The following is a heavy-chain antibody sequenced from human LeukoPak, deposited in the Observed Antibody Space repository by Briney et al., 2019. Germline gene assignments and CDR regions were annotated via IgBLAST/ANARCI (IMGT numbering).Heavy chain of an antibody. J-gene: IGHJ5*02. CDR2: INWNGGST. D-gene: IGHD2-2*02. CDR1: GFTFDDYG. CDR3: ARDLGYCSSTSCYSWFDP. Sequence: AGGSLRLSCAASGFTFDDYGMSWVRQAPGKGLEWVSGINWNGGSTGYADSVKGRFTISRDNAKNSLYLQMNSLRAEDTALYHCARDLGYCSSTSCYSWFDPWGQGTLVTVSS. V-gene: IGHV3-20*01.